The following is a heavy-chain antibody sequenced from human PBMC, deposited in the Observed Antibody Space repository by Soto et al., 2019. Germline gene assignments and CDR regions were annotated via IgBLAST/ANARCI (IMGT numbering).Heavy chain of an antibody. CDR3: ASERSAQYCDF. CDR1: GGTFSSHG. Sequence: QVQLVQSGTVVQRRGSSVKVSCQASGGTFSSHGMAWVRQAPGQGLEWMGGIIPTFGTPTYAPKFQGRVTITADKSTNTAYMELSSLRSEDTAVYYCASERSAQYCDFWGQGTLITVSS. V-gene: IGHV1-69*06. J-gene: IGHJ4*02. D-gene: IGHD2-15*01. CDR2: IIPTFGTP.